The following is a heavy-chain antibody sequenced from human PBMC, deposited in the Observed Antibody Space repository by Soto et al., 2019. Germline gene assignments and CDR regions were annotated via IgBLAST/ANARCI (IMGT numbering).Heavy chain of an antibody. CDR1: GFSFSSYA. Sequence: HPGGSLRLSCAASGFSFSSYAMHWVRQAPGKGLEWISYINGASTTTFYADSVKGRFTVSRDNAENSVYLQMTSLRHEDTAVYYCARDLYHWGQGPLVTVSS. CDR2: INGASTTT. V-gene: IGHV3-48*02. J-gene: IGHJ4*02. CDR3: ARDLYH. D-gene: IGHD2-2*01.